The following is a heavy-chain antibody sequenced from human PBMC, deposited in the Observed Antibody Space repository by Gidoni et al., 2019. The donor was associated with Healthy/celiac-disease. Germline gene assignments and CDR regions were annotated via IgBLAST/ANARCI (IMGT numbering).Heavy chain of an antibody. D-gene: IGHD3-10*01. CDR1: GFTFSSYA. V-gene: IGHV3-23*01. CDR2: ISGSGGST. Sequence: EVQLLESGGGLVQPGGSLRLSCAASGFTFSSYAMSWVRQAPGTGLGWVSAISGSGGSTYYADSVKGRFTISRDNSKNTLYLQMNSLRAEDTAVYYCAKDRPYYGSGSYYRFDYWGQGTLVTVSS. J-gene: IGHJ4*02. CDR3: AKDRPYYGSGSYYRFDY.